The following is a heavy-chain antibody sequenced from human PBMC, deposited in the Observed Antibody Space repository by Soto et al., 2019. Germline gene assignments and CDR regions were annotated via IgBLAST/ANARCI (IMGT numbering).Heavy chain of an antibody. CDR3: AKDKEVATIGGAFDY. Sequence: EVQLLESGGGVVQPGGSLRLSCAASGFTFSNYAMTWVRHAPGKGLEWVSVISNTGSSTYYADSMQGRVTISRDNSKNTMSLQMNSLRAEDTAVYYCAKDKEVATIGGAFDYWGQGTLVTVSS. D-gene: IGHD5-12*01. V-gene: IGHV3-23*01. CDR1: GFTFSNYA. CDR2: ISNTGSST. J-gene: IGHJ4*02.